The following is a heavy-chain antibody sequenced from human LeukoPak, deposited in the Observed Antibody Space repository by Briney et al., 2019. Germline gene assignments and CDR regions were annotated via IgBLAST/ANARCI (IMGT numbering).Heavy chain of an antibody. D-gene: IGHD1-14*01. J-gene: IGHJ6*02. CDR2: INGSGGGT. CDR1: RFTFSSYA. CDR3: AKVSGGGLYYDGMDV. Sequence: GGSLRLSCAASRFTFSSYAMSWVRQAPGKGLEWLSGINGSGGGTNHADSVRGRFTISRDNSKNTLYLQMNSLRAEDTAVYYCAKVSGGGLYYDGMDVWGQGTTVTVSS. V-gene: IGHV3-23*01.